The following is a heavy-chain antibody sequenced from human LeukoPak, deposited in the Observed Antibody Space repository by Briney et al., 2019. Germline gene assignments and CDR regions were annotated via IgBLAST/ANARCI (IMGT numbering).Heavy chain of an antibody. Sequence: ASVEVSCKASGYTFTSYGISWVRQAPGQGLEWMGWISAYNGNTNYAQKLQGRVTMTTDTSTSTAYMELRSLRSDDTAVYYCARNPPEFGLPDLLNDYWGQGTLVTVSS. CDR1: GYTFTSYG. CDR2: ISAYNGNT. CDR3: ARNPPEFGLPDLLNDY. J-gene: IGHJ4*02. V-gene: IGHV1-18*04. D-gene: IGHD3-16*01.